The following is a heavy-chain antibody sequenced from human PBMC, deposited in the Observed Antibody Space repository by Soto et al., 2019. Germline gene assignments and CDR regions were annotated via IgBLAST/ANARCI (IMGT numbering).Heavy chain of an antibody. V-gene: IGHV4-39*07. D-gene: IGHD5-18*01. J-gene: IGHJ4*02. CDR1: GGSISSSSYY. CDR3: ARASVDTAMVTESEPYYFDY. Sequence: PSETLSLTCTVSGGSISSSSYYWGWIRQPPGKGLEWIGSIYYSGSTYYNPSLKSRVTISVDTSKNQFSLKLSSVTAADTAVYYCARASVDTAMVTESEPYYFDYWGQGTLVTVSS. CDR2: IYYSGST.